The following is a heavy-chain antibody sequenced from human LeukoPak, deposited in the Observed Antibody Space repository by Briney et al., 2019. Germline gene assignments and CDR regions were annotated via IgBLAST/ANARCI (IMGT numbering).Heavy chain of an antibody. CDR3: ARDTDYDSPFFDY. CDR2: IYTSGST. D-gene: IGHD3-22*01. J-gene: IGHJ4*02. Sequence: SEALSLTCTVSGGSINSGSYYWSWIRQPTGKGLEWIGRIYTSGSTNYNPSLKSRVTISVDTSKNQFSLKLSSVTAADTAMYYCARDTDYDSPFFDYWGQGNLVTVSS. CDR1: GGSINSGSYY. V-gene: IGHV4-61*02.